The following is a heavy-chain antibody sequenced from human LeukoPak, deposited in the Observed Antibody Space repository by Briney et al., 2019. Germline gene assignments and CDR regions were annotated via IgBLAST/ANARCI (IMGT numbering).Heavy chain of an antibody. CDR1: GFTFSTYG. J-gene: IGHJ4*02. V-gene: IGHV3-30*18. CDR3: AKEFNRGLPDY. Sequence: GGSLRLSCAASGFTFSTYGMHWVRQAPGKGLEWVAVISYDGSNEYYADSVKGRFTISRDNSKNTLYLQMSSLRAEDTAAYYCAKEFNRGLPDYWGQGTLVTVPS. CDR2: ISYDGSNE. D-gene: IGHD2-21*01.